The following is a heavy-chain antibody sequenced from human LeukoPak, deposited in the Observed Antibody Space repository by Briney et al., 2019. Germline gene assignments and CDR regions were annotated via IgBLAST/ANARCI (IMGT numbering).Heavy chain of an antibody. CDR2: IIPIRGIT. Sequence: ASVKVSCKASGGTFSNYGLSWVRQAPGQGLEWMGRIIPIRGITNYAQKFQDRVTITADNSTITAYMELSRLRSEDTAVYYCARDTNMVRGDPNFDSWGQGTLVTVAS. D-gene: IGHD3-10*01. CDR1: GGTFSNYG. CDR3: ARDTNMVRGDPNFDS. J-gene: IGHJ4*02. V-gene: IGHV1-69*04.